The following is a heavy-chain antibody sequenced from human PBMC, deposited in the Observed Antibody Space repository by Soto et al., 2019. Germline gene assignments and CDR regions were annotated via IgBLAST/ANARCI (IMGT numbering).Heavy chain of an antibody. CDR3: ARAGFTQFGVYYYYGMDV. J-gene: IGHJ6*02. D-gene: IGHD3-10*02. CDR1: GGSISSYY. V-gene: IGHV4-59*01. Sequence: PSETLSLTCTVSGGSISSYYWSWIRQPPGKGLEWIGYIYYSGSTNYNPSLKSRVTISVDTSKNQSSLKLSSVTAADTAVYYCARAGFTQFGVYYYYGMDVWGQGTTVTVSS. CDR2: IYYSGST.